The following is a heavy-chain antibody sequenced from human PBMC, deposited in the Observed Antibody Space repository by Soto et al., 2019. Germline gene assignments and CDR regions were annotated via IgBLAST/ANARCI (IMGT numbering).Heavy chain of an antibody. CDR2: VLAYDGDT. CDR3: ARDFGGTFVDY. V-gene: IGHV1-18*01. Sequence: QVQLVQSGPEVKKPGASVRVSCKASGYTFTGYGITWVRQAPGHGLEWMGWVLAYDGDTNYAQNLQGRVTMTTDTSTGTAYMELRSLRSDDTAVYYCARDFGGTFVDYWGQGTLVIVSS. J-gene: IGHJ4*02. D-gene: IGHD1-26*01. CDR1: GYTFTGYG.